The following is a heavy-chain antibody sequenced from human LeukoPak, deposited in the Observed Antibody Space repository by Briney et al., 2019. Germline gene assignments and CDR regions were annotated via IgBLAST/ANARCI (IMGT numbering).Heavy chain of an antibody. D-gene: IGHD5-18*01. V-gene: IGHV1-46*01. Sequence: ASVKVSCKASGYTLTDYYIHWVRQAPGQGLEWMGIINPSGGSTRYAQKFQGRVAMTRDTSTSTLYMELNSLRSEDTAVYYCAREDVDADSMDYWGQGTLVTVSS. CDR2: INPSGGST. CDR1: GYTLTDYY. J-gene: IGHJ4*02. CDR3: AREDVDADSMDY.